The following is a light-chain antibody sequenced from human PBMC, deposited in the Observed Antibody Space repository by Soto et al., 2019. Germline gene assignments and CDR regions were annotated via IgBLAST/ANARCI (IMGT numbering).Light chain of an antibody. CDR3: QQYNSYSLYT. CDR2: DAS. V-gene: IGKV1-5*01. CDR1: QSISSW. J-gene: IGKJ2*01. Sequence: DIQMTQSPSTLSASVGDRVTITCRASQSISSWLAWYQQKPGQAPKLLIYDASNLESGVPSRFSGSGSGTEFTLTISSLQPDDFATYYCQQYNSYSLYTFGQGTKLEIK.